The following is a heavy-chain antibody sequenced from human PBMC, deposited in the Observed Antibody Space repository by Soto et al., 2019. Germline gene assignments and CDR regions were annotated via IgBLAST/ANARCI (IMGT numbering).Heavy chain of an antibody. CDR1: GVSVSSPSYY. V-gene: IGHV4-61*01. CDR3: ARGRYSSGWFDF. J-gene: IGHJ4*02. CDR2: ISYSGNT. D-gene: IGHD6-19*01. Sequence: PSETLSLTCTVSGVSVSSPSYYWNWIRQPPGQGLESIGYISYSGNTDYIPTLKSRVTISVDTSKNQFSLKLSSVTAADTAVYYCARGRYSSGWFDFWGQGTLVTVSS.